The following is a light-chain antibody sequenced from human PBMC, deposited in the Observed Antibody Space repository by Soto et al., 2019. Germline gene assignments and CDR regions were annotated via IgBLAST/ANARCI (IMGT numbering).Light chain of an antibody. CDR3: QHYGSSSWT. J-gene: IGKJ1*01. CDR1: QSVSGSY. V-gene: IGKV3-20*01. Sequence: DIVLTQSPGTLSLSPGERATLSCRTGQSVSGSYLAWYQQKPGQAPSLLIYGGNGRATGIPDRFSGSGSGTDFTLTISRLEPEDFEVYYCQHYGSSSWTFGQGTKVDIK. CDR2: GGN.